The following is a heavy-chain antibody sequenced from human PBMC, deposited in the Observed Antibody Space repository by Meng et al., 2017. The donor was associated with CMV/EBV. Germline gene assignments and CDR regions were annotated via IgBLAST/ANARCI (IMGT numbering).Heavy chain of an antibody. J-gene: IGHJ6*02. CDR2: ISGSGGST. Sequence: ETLSLTCAASGFTFSSYAMSWVRQAPGKGLEWVSAISGSGGSTYYADSVKGRFTISRDNSKNTLYLQMNSLRAEDTAVYYCARDHMVGSSWYQPPIYYYYGMDVWGQGTTVTVSS. CDR1: GFTFSSYA. D-gene: IGHD6-13*01. V-gene: IGHV3-23*01. CDR3: ARDHMVGSSWYQPPIYYYYGMDV.